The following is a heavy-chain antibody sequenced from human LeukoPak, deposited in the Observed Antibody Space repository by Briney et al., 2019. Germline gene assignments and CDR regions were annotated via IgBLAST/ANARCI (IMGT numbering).Heavy chain of an antibody. CDR2: ISGDGSGT. CDR3: ATQNPPGSGYYDTYNWFDP. J-gene: IGHJ5*02. Sequence: GGSLRLSCTASGFTFDDYVMHWVRQAPGKGLEWVSLISGDGSGTYYADSVKGRFTISRDNSKNSLFLHMSGLRAEDTALYYCATQNPPGSGYYDTYNWFDPWGQGTLVTVAA. CDR1: GFTFDDYV. D-gene: IGHD5-12*01. V-gene: IGHV3-43*02.